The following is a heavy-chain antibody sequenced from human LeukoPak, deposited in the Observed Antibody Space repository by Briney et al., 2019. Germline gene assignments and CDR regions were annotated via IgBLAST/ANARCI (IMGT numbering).Heavy chain of an antibody. Sequence: PSETLSLTCTVSGGSISSFYWSWIRQPPGKGLEWVGYIYYIGSTNYNPSLNSRVTISLDTSKNQFSLKLNSVTAADTAVYYCARKRHGGPLDYWGQGTLSPSPQ. CDR2: IYYIGST. CDR3: ARKRHGGPLDY. V-gene: IGHV4-59*01. J-gene: IGHJ4*02. D-gene: IGHD3-10*01. CDR1: GGSISSFY.